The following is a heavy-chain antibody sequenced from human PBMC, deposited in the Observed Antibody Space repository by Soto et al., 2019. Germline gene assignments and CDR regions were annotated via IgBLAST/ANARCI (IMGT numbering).Heavy chain of an antibody. CDR3: ARDRRVRGVNGLGKFAP. D-gene: IGHD3-10*01. CDR1: GYTFTSYG. V-gene: IGHV1-18*01. Sequence: QVQLVQSGAEVKKPGASVKVSCKASGYTFTSYGISWVRQAPGQGLEWMGWISAYNGNTNYAQKLQGRVTMTTDTSRSTAYMELRSLRSDDTAVYYCARDRRVRGVNGLGKFAPWGQGTLVTVSS. J-gene: IGHJ5*02. CDR2: ISAYNGNT.